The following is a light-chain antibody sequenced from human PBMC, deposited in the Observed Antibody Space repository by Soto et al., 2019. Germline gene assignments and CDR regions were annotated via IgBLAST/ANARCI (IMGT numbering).Light chain of an antibody. CDR3: AAWDDSLNGLL. CDR1: SSNIGRKP. Sequence: QSVLTQPPSASVTPGQRVTLSCSGSSSNIGRKPVNWYQHVPGKAPKLLIYSTYQRPSGVPDRFSGSKSGTSASLAISGLQSEDEADYYCAAWDDSLNGLLFGGGTKLTVL. J-gene: IGLJ3*02. V-gene: IGLV1-44*01. CDR2: STY.